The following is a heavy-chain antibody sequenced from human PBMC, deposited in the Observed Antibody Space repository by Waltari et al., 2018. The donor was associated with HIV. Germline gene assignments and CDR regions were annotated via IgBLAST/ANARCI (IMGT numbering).Heavy chain of an antibody. CDR2: IYYTGNT. V-gene: IGHV4-39*07. CDR1: GGSISSNVYH. Sequence: QLRLPESGPRLVQPSVTLSLTCSVPGGSISSNVYHCGWIRQSPVKGLEWIGNIYYTGNTYYKPSLKRRVTISIDTSKNQFSLRLTSVTAADTAIYYCVAQDYSDSVDWWGQGTLVTVFS. D-gene: IGHD4-17*01. J-gene: IGHJ4*02. CDR3: VAQDYSDSVDW.